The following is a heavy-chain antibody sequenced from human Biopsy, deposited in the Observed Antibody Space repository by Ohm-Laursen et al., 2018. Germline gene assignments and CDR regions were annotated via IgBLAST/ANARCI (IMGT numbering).Heavy chain of an antibody. CDR3: ARGVSGTPYHNYGLDV. CDR1: GYTFTSYG. J-gene: IGHJ6*02. D-gene: IGHD3-10*01. CDR2: ILPIFHTT. Sequence: GSSVKVSCKASGYTFTSYGISWVRQAPGQGLEWMGGILPIFHTTSYAQKFQGRITITADEFPRTAYMELSSLRSEDTAVYYCARGVSGTPYHNYGLDVWGQGTTVTVSS. V-gene: IGHV1-69*01.